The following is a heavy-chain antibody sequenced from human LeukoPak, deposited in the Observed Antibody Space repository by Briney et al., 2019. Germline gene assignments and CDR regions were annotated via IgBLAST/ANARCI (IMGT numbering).Heavy chain of an antibody. Sequence: GGSLRLSCGASGFTFTTHWIHWVRQAPGKGLVWVSRIKPDGSDTNYADSVKGRFTISRDASKNMLYLQMNSLRAEDTAVYYCAKDVVRGSGRIDWFDPWGQGTLVTVSS. CDR1: GFTFTTHW. D-gene: IGHD3-10*01. V-gene: IGHV3-74*01. J-gene: IGHJ5*02. CDR2: IKPDGSDT. CDR3: AKDVVRGSGRIDWFDP.